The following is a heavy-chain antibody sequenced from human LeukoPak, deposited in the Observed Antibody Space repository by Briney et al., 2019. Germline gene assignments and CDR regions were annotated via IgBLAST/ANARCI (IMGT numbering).Heavy chain of an antibody. V-gene: IGHV3-48*03. D-gene: IGHD2-15*01. CDR1: GGTFSRYE. J-gene: IGHJ3*02. CDR2: SSSSGSTI. CDR3: ARYCSGGSCSYAFDI. Sequence: PGGSLRLFCAASGGTFSRYEMNWVRQAPGKGLEWVSYSSSSGSTIYYADSVKGRFTISRDNAKNSLYLQMNSLRAEDMALYYCARYCSGGSCSYAFDIWGQGTMVTVSS.